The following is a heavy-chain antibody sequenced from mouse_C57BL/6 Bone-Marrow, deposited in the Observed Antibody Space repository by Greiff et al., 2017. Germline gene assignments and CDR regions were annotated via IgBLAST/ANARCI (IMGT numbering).Heavy chain of an antibody. CDR3: ARALYYFWYFYV. Sequence: QVQLQQPGAELVKPGASVKLSCKASGYTFTSYWMQWVKQRPGQGLEWIGEIDPSDSYTNYNQKFKGKAKLTVDTSSSTAYMQLSSLKSEDSSVYFCARALYYFWYFYVWGTETTVTDSS. V-gene: IGHV1-50*01. CDR1: GYTFTSYW. CDR2: IDPSDSYT. J-gene: IGHJ1*03. D-gene: IGHD1-1*01.